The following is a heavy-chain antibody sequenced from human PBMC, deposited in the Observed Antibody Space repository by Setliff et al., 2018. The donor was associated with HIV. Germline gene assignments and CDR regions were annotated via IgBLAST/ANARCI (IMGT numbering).Heavy chain of an antibody. CDR1: GYTFTSYG. CDR3: ARVPGIFGVVTTLYYFDY. D-gene: IGHD3-3*01. V-gene: IGHV1-18*01. CDR2: ISAYNGNT. Sequence: ASVKVSCKASGYTFTSYGISWVRQAPGQGLEWMGWISAYNGNTNYAQKLQGRVTMTTDTSTSTAYMELRSLRSDDTAAYYCARVPGIFGVVTTLYYFDYWGQGTLVTVSS. J-gene: IGHJ4*02.